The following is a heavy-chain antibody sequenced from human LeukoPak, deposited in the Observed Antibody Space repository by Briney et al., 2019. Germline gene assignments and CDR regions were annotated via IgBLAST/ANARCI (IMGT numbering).Heavy chain of an antibody. V-gene: IGHV5-51*01. CDR2: IYTGDSDT. D-gene: IGHD4-23*01. Sequence: GESLQISCQASGYTFSDFWIVWVRQLPGKDRVWMGIIYTGDSDTRYSPSFQGQVTISADKSISTAYLRWSSLKASDTAMYYCARGGNSVGPFDYWGQGTLVTVSS. J-gene: IGHJ4*02. CDR1: GYTFSDFW. CDR3: ARGGNSVGPFDY.